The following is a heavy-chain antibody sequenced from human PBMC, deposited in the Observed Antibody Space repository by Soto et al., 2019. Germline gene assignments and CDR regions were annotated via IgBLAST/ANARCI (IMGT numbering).Heavy chain of an antibody. D-gene: IGHD3-3*01. CDR2: ISYDGSNK. CDR1: GFTFSSYG. CDR3: AKAWVPYYDFWSGYDLYGMDV. Sequence: GGSLRLSCAASGFTFSSYGMHWVRQAPGKGLEWVAVISYDGSNKYYADSVKGRFTISRDNSKNTLYLQMNSLRAEDTAVYYCAKAWVPYYDFWSGYDLYGMDVWGQGTTVTSP. J-gene: IGHJ6*02. V-gene: IGHV3-30*18.